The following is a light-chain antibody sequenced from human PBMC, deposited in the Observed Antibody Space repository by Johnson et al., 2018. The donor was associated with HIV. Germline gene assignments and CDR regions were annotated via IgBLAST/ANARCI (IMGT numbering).Light chain of an antibody. V-gene: IGLV1-51*01. CDR1: SSNIGNNY. CDR2: DNN. J-gene: IGLJ1*01. Sequence: QSVLTQPPSVSAAPGQKVTISCSGRSSNIGNNYVSWYQQLPGKAPKLFIFDNNKRPSGIPDRFSGSKSGTSAPLGITGLQTGDEADYYCGTWESILRAGLVVFGTGTKVTFL. CDR3: GTWESILRAGLVV.